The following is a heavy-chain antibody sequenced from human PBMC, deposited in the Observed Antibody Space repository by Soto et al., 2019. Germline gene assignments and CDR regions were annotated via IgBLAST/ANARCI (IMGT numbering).Heavy chain of an antibody. V-gene: IGHV3-30*14. CDR3: AREDESSGHAGTFKH. Sequence: QVQLVESGGGVVQPGRSLRLSCIASGFTFSTYVMHWVRQAPGEGLEWVAGISVDGGSTHYTDSVKGRFTISRDNAKNTVYLQMDRLTVEETTVYYCAREDESSGHAGTFKHWGQGTLVTVSS. D-gene: IGHD3-22*01. CDR1: GFTFSTYV. CDR2: ISVDGGST. J-gene: IGHJ1*01.